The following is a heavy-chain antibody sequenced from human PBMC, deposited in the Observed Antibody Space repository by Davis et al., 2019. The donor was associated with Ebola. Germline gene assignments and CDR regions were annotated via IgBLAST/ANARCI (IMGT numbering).Heavy chain of an antibody. CDR3: TRARGASFYRNYHFDL. Sequence: GGSLRLSCAASGSTFSSYNMNWVRQAPGRGLEWVSFISSSGGYKYYADSVKGRFTVSRDNAKNSLYLQMKNLRADDAALYYCTRARGASFYRNYHFDLWGRGTLVTVSS. CDR1: GSTFSSYN. V-gene: IGHV3-21*01. D-gene: IGHD1-14*01. CDR2: ISSSGGYK. J-gene: IGHJ2*01.